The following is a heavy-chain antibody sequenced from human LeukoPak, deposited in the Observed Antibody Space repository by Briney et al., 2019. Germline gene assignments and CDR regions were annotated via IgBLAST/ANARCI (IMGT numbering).Heavy chain of an antibody. CDR1: GGSISSYY. CDR3: ARAHDAFDI. J-gene: IGHJ3*02. CDR2: IYYSGST. Sequence: SETLSLTCTVSGGSISSYYWSWIRQPPGKGLEWIGYIYYSGSTNYNPSLKSRVTISVDTSKNQFSLKLSSVTAAGTAVYYCARAHDAFDIWGQGTMVTVSS. V-gene: IGHV4-59*01.